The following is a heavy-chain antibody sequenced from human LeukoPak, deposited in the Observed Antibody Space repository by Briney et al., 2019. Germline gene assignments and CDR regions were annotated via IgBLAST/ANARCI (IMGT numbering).Heavy chain of an antibody. CDR1: GGTFSSYA. V-gene: IGHV1-18*01. J-gene: IGHJ6*02. CDR2: ISTYNGDT. CDR3: AREGVGYYGMDV. Sequence: ASVKVSCKASGGTFSSYAISWVRQAPGQGLERMGWISTYNGDTNYAQKLQGRVTMITDTSTNTAYMELRSLRSDDTAVYYCAREGVGYYGMDVWGQGTTVTVSS. D-gene: IGHD3-10*01.